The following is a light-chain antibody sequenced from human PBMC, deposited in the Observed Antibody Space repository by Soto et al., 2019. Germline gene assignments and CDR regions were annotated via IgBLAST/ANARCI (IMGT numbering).Light chain of an antibody. V-gene: IGLV1-44*01. CDR3: AAWDDSLNGRV. Sequence: QSVLTQPPSSSGTPGQRVTISCSGSSSNIGSNTVNWYQQIPGTAPKLLIYSHNQRPSGVPDRFSGSKSGTSASLAISGLQSEDEADYYCAAWDDSLNGRVFGTGTKVPVL. J-gene: IGLJ1*01. CDR2: SHN. CDR1: SSNIGSNT.